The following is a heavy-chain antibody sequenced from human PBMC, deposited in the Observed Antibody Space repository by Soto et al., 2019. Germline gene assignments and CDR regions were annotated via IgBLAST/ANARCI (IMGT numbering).Heavy chain of an antibody. Sequence: ASVNVSCKASGYTFTSYGISWVRQAPGQGLEWMGWISAYNGNTNYAQKLQGRVTMTTDTSTSTAYMELRSLRSDDTAVYYCARDRNYDFWSGYLGPHDAFDIWGQGTMVTVSS. J-gene: IGHJ3*02. CDR3: ARDRNYDFWSGYLGPHDAFDI. CDR1: GYTFTSYG. D-gene: IGHD3-3*01. V-gene: IGHV1-18*01. CDR2: ISAYNGNT.